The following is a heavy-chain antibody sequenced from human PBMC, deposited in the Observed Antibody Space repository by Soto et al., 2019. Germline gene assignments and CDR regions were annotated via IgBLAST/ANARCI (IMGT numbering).Heavy chain of an antibody. D-gene: IGHD2-15*01. V-gene: IGHV1-3*01. J-gene: IGHJ4*02. Sequence: ASVKVSCKASGYTFISYSIHWVRQAPGQRLEWMGWINAGNGNTKYSQKFQGRVTITRDTSASTAYMELTSLRSEDTAVYYCARELQGLYYFDYWGQGTLVTVSS. CDR2: INAGNGNT. CDR3: ARELQGLYYFDY. CDR1: GYTFISYS.